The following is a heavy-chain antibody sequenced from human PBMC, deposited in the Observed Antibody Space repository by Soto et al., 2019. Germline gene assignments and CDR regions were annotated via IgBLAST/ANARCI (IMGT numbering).Heavy chain of an antibody. J-gene: IGHJ5*02. CDR1: GFSLRTSGVG. Sequence: SGPTLVNPPQTLTLTCIFSGFSLRTSGVGVGWIRQPPGKALEWLGFIYWNDDKRYSPSLKSRLTITKDTSKNQVVLTMTNMDPVDTATYYCAKSGSSGWYGWFDPWGQGTLVTVSS. D-gene: IGHD6-19*01. V-gene: IGHV2-5*01. CDR2: IYWNDDK. CDR3: AKSGSSGWYGWFDP.